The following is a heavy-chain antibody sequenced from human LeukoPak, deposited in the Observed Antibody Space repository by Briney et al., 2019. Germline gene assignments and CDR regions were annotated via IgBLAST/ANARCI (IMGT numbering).Heavy chain of an antibody. CDR3: ASFEVPAAMFFLGMDV. Sequence: ASVKVSCKASGYTFTGYYMHWVRQAPGQGLEWMGRINPNSGGTNYAQKFQGRVTMTRDTSISTAYMELSRLRSDDTAVYYCASFEVPAAMFFLGMDVWGQGTTVTVSS. CDR2: INPNSGGT. J-gene: IGHJ6*02. V-gene: IGHV1-2*06. D-gene: IGHD2-2*01. CDR1: GYTFTGYY.